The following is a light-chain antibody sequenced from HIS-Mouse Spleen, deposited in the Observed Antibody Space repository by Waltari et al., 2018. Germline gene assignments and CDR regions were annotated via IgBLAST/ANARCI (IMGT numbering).Light chain of an antibody. J-gene: IGKJ3*01. CDR1: QGISSY. V-gene: IGKV1-9*01. Sequence: DIQLNQSPSFLSASVGDRVTITCRASQGISSYLAWYQQKPGKAPKLLIYAASTLQSGVPSRFSGSGSGTELTLTISSLQPEDFATYYCQQLNSYPRFTFGPGTKVDIK. CDR2: AAS. CDR3: QQLNSYPRFT.